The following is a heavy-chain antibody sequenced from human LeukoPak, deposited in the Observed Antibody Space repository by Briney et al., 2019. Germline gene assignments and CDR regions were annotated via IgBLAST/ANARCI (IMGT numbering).Heavy chain of an antibody. D-gene: IGHD2-2*01. J-gene: IGHJ3*02. Sequence: SETLSLTCTVSGGSISSYYWSWIRQPPGKGLEWIGYIYYSGSTNYNPSLKSRVTISVDTSKNQFSLKLSSVTAADTAVYYCARSMPPFDAFDIWGHGTMVTVSS. CDR2: IYYSGST. CDR1: GGSISSYY. CDR3: ARSMPPFDAFDI. V-gene: IGHV4-59*08.